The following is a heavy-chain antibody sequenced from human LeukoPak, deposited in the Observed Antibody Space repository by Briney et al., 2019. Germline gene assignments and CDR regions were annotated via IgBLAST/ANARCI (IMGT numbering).Heavy chain of an antibody. D-gene: IGHD3-9*01. J-gene: IGHJ4*02. Sequence: GSLRLSCAASGFTFSSYWMSWVRQAPGKGLEWVANIKQDGSEKYYVDSVKGRFTISRDNAKNSLYLQMNSLRAEDTAVYYCAKEPAYYDILDYWGQGTLVTVSS. V-gene: IGHV3-7*01. CDR3: AKEPAYYDILDY. CDR2: IKQDGSEK. CDR1: GFTFSSYW.